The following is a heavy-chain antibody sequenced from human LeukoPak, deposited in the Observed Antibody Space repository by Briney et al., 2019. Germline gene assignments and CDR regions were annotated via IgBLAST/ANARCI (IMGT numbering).Heavy chain of an antibody. CDR3: ARGKGGYDSLYYYYGMDV. Sequence: GGSLSLSCAASGFTFSDYAMTWVRQAPGKGLEWVSVIYSGGSTYYADSVKGRFTISRDNSKNTLYLQMNSLRAEDTAVYYCARGKGGYDSLYYYYGMDVRGQGTTVTVSS. CDR2: IYSGGST. D-gene: IGHD5-12*01. V-gene: IGHV3-53*01. J-gene: IGHJ6*02. CDR1: GFTFSDYA.